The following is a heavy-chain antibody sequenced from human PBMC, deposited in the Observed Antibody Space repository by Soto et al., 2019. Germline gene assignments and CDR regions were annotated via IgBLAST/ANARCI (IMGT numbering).Heavy chain of an antibody. CDR2: ISGSGGST. D-gene: IGHD3-3*01. V-gene: IGHV3-23*01. CDR1: GFTFSSYA. CDR3: AKDGVFGVVIIANWFDP. Sequence: GGSLRLSCAASGFTFSSYAMSWVRQAPGKGLEWVSAISGSGGSTYYADSVKGRFTISRDNSKNTLYLQMNSLRAEDTAVYYCAKDGVFGVVIIANWFDPGGQGTLVTVSS. J-gene: IGHJ5*02.